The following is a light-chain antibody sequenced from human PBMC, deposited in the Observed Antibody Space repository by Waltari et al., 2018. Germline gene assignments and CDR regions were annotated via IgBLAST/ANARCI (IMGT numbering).Light chain of an antibody. V-gene: IGKV3-20*01. Sequence: IVLTQSPGTLSLSPGERATLSSRASESVPAGYLAWYQQRPGQSPRLLIYGVSNRAADIPDRFSGSESGTDFTLTISRLEPEDFAVYYCQQYGSSPWTFGQGTRVDI. CDR2: GVS. CDR1: ESVPAGY. CDR3: QQYGSSPWT. J-gene: IGKJ1*01.